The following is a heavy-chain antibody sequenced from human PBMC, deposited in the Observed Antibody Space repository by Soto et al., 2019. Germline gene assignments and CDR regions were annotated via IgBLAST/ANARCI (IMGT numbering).Heavy chain of an antibody. V-gene: IGHV3-21*01. CDR1: GFTFSSYS. J-gene: IGHJ4*02. Sequence: EVQLVESGGGLVKPGGSLRLSCAASGFTFSSYSMNWVRQAPGKGLEWVSSTSSSSSYIYYADSVKGRFTISRDNAKNSLYLQMNSLRAEDTAVYYCASSGYDFWSGYTPALGYWGQGTLVTVSS. D-gene: IGHD3-3*01. CDR2: TSSSSSYI. CDR3: ASSGYDFWSGYTPALGY.